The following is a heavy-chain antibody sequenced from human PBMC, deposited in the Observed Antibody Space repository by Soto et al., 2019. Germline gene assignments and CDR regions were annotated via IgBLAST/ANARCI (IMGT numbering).Heavy chain of an antibody. D-gene: IGHD1-26*01. V-gene: IGHV1-3*01. CDR3: ARASGSSYWFDP. CDR2: INAGNGNT. Sequence: ASVKVSCKASGYTFTSYDMHWVRQAPGQRLEWMGWINAGNGNTKYSQKFQGRVTITRDTSASTAYMELSSLRSEDTAVYYCARASGSSYWFDPWGQGTLVTVSS. CDR1: GYTFTSYD. J-gene: IGHJ5*02.